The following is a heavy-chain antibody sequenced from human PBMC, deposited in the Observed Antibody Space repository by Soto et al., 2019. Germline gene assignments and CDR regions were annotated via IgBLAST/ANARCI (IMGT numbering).Heavy chain of an antibody. CDR3: ARALAVAGPVSYFDY. Sequence: EVQLVESGGGLVKPGGSLRLSCAASGFNFSSYSMNWVRQAPGKGLEWVSSISSSSSYIYYSDSVKGRFTISRDNAKYSLYLQMNSLRAEDTAVYYCARALAVAGPVSYFDYWGQGTLVTVSS. V-gene: IGHV3-21*01. CDR2: ISSSSSYI. CDR1: GFNFSSYS. D-gene: IGHD6-19*01. J-gene: IGHJ4*02.